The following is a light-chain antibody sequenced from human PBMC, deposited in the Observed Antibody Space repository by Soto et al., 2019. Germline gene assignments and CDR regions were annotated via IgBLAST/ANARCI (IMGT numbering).Light chain of an antibody. CDR2: DVA. Sequence: IVLTQSPGTLSLSPGERATLSCRTSQTVSSRYLAWYQQKPGQAPRLLIYDVASKATGIPDRFSGSGSGTDFTLTISRLETGDSAVYYCQEFSTSLLFTFGPGTKVEIK. CDR3: QEFSTSLLFT. J-gene: IGKJ3*01. V-gene: IGKV3-20*01. CDR1: QTVSSRY.